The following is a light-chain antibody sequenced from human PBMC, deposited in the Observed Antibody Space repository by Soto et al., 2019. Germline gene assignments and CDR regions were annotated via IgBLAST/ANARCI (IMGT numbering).Light chain of an antibody. CDR2: GAS. CDR3: QQYNNRPPWT. J-gene: IGKJ1*01. CDR1: QTIDTN. Sequence: EIVMTQSPGTLSVSPGERATLSCRASQTIDTNLAWYQQKPGPAPRLLIFGASTRATGIPARFSGSGSGTEFSLTITSLQSEDFALYYCQQYNNRPPWTFGQGTKVDIK. V-gene: IGKV3-15*01.